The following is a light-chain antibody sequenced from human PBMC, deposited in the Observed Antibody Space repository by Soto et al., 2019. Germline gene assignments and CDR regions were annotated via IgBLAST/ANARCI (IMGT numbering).Light chain of an antibody. Sequence: QSVLTQPRSVSGSPGRSVTISCTRTSSYIGPYDHVAWYQQHPGKAPKLIIFAVSKRPSGVPDRFSGSKSGNTASLTISGLQAEDEADYYCSSYAGNYIYVFATGTKVTVL. CDR2: AVS. CDR3: SSYAGNYIYV. CDR1: SSYIGPYDH. J-gene: IGLJ1*01. V-gene: IGLV2-11*01.